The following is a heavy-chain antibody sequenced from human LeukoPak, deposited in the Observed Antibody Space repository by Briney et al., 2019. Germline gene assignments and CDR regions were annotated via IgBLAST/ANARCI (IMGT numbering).Heavy chain of an antibody. Sequence: ASVKVSCKVSGYTLTELSMHWVRQAPGKGLEWMGGFDPEDGETIYAQKFQGRVTITTDESTSTAYMELSSLGSEDTAVYYCACGLGVGAFDIWGQGTMVTVSS. CDR3: ACGLGVGAFDI. CDR1: GYTLTELS. D-gene: IGHD3-3*01. J-gene: IGHJ3*02. CDR2: FDPEDGET. V-gene: IGHV1-24*01.